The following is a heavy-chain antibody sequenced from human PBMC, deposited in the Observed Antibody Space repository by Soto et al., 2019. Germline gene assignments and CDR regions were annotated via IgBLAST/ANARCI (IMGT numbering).Heavy chain of an antibody. J-gene: IGHJ3*02. D-gene: IGHD4-17*01. Sequence: QVQLQESGPGLVKPSETLSLTCTVSGGSISSYYWSWIRQPPGKGLEWIGYIYYSGSTNYNPSLKSRVTISVDTSKNQFSLKLSSVTAADTAVYYCARVGGDYAGNAFDIWGQGTMVTVSS. CDR3: ARVGGDYAGNAFDI. CDR1: GGSISSYY. V-gene: IGHV4-59*01. CDR2: IYYSGST.